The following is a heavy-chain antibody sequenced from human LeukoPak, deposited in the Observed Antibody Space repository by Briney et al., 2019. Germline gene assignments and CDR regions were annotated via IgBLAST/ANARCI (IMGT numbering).Heavy chain of an antibody. CDR2: IYHSGST. CDR1: GGSISSGGYY. D-gene: IGHD1-1*01. Sequence: PSETLSLTCTVSGGSISSGGYYWSWIRQPPGKGLEWIGYIYHSGSTYYNPSLKSRVTISVDTSKNQFSLKLSSVTAADTAVYYCAGSLSDSVTTGTTGNWFDPWGQGTLVTVSS. CDR3: AGSLSDSVTTGTTGNWFDP. J-gene: IGHJ5*02. V-gene: IGHV4-30-2*01.